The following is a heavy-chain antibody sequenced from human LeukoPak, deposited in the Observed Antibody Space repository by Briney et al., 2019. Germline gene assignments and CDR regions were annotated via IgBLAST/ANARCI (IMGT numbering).Heavy chain of an antibody. CDR1: GGSISSSSYY. V-gene: IGHV4-39*01. J-gene: IGHJ4*02. D-gene: IGHD3-10*01. Sequence: SETLSLTCTVSGGSISSSSYYWGWIRQPPGKGLEWIGSIHYSGSTYYNPSLKSRVTISVDTSKNQFSLKLNSVTAADTAVYYCARLLYYYVSGSYYYFDYWGQGTLVTVSS. CDR2: IHYSGST. CDR3: ARLLYYYVSGSYYYFDY.